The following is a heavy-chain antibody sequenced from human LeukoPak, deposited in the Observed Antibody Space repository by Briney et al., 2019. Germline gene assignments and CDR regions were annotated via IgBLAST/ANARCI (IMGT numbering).Heavy chain of an antibody. Sequence: ASVKVSCKASGYTFTSYDINWVRQATGQGLEWMGWMNPNSGNTGYAQKFQGRVTMTRNTSISTAYMEPSSLRSEDTAVYYCARSSLKGGSFDYWGQGTLVTVSS. CDR3: ARSSLKGGSFDY. CDR1: GYTFTSYD. J-gene: IGHJ4*02. V-gene: IGHV1-8*01. CDR2: MNPNSGNT. D-gene: IGHD3-16*01.